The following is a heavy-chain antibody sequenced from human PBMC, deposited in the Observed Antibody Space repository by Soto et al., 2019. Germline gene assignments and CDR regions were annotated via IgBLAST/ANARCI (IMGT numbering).Heavy chain of an antibody. V-gene: IGHV1-69*01. CDR2: IIPIFGTA. D-gene: IGHD1-26*01. Sequence: QVQLVQSGAEVKKPGSSVKVSCQASGGTFSSYAISWVRQAPGQGLEWMGGIIPIFGTANYAQKFQGRVTITADESTSTAYMELSSLRSEDTAVYYCARDARELLSNYWYFDLWGRGTLVTVSS. J-gene: IGHJ2*01. CDR1: GGTFSSYA. CDR3: ARDARELLSNYWYFDL.